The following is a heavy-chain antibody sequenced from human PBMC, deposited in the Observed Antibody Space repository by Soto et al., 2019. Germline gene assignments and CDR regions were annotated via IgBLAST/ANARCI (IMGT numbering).Heavy chain of an antibody. CDR2: IYYSGST. Sequence: PSETLSLTCTVSGGSISSGDYYWSWIRQPPGKGLEWIGYIYYSGSTYYNPSLKSRVTISVDTSKNQFSLKLSSVTAADTAVYYCATNPLYDSSGSLGYWGQGTLVTVS. CDR1: GGSISSGDYY. J-gene: IGHJ4*02. D-gene: IGHD3-22*01. CDR3: ATNPLYDSSGSLGY. V-gene: IGHV4-30-4*01.